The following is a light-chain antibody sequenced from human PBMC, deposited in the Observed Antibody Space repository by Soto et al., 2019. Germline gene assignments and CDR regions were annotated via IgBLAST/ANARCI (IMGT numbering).Light chain of an antibody. Sequence: DIQMTQSPSTLSASVGDRVTITCRARQSISSWLAWYQQKPGKAPNLLIYKASSLATGVPSRFSGSGSGTEFTLTISSLQPDDFATYYCQQYNSYLWTFGQGTKVEIK. J-gene: IGKJ1*01. CDR2: KAS. CDR3: QQYNSYLWT. CDR1: QSISSW. V-gene: IGKV1-5*03.